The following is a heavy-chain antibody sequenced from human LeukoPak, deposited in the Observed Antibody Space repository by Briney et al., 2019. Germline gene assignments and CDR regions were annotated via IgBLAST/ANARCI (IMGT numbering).Heavy chain of an antibody. V-gene: IGHV1-2*02. CDR1: GYTFTDYH. Sequence: ASVKVSCKAFGYTFTDYHMHWVRQAPGQGLEWMGWISPNSGDTNYAQKFQGRVAMTRDTTISTAYMELSRLRSDDTAVFYCATLMAHLDYWGQGTLVTVSS. CDR2: ISPNSGDT. CDR3: ATLMAHLDY. J-gene: IGHJ4*02. D-gene: IGHD2-8*01.